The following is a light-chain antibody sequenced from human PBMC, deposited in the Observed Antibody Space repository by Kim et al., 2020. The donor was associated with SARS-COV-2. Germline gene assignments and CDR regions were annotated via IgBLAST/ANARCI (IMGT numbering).Light chain of an antibody. CDR3: LQHNTYPIT. V-gene: IGKV1-17*01. CDR2: GAS. Sequence: ASGGDRVTITCRSSQDIRNDLGWYQQNPGGAPKRLIYGASSLQSGVPSRFSGSGSGTEFTLTISSLQPEDFATYFCLQHNTYPITFGQGTRLEIK. J-gene: IGKJ5*01. CDR1: QDIRND.